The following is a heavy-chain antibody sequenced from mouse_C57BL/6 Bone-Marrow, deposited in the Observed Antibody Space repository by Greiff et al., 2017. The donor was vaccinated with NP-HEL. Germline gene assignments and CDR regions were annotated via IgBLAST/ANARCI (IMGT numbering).Heavy chain of an antibody. CDR1: GFTFSSYG. V-gene: IGHV5-6*01. CDR2: ISSGGSYT. CDR3: ARVYGPWFAD. J-gene: IGHJ3*01. D-gene: IGHD1-1*01. Sequence: EVNVVESGGDLVKPGGSLKLSCAASGFTFSSYGMSWVRQTPDKRLAWVATISSGGSYTYYPDSVKGRFTISRDNAKNTLYLQRSSLKSEDTAMYYSARVYGPWFADWGQGTLVTVSA.